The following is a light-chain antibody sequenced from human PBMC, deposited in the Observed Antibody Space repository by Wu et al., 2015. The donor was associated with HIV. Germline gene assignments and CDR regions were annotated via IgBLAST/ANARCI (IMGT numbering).Light chain of an antibody. CDR3: QRSYSTSVT. CDR2: AAS. Sequence: DIQMTQSPSSLSASVGDRVTITCRASQSIRTYLNWYQQKPGKAPKLLIYAASSLQSGVPSRFSGSGSGTDFTLTISSLQPEDFATYYCQRSYSTSVTFGQGTKVEIK. V-gene: IGKV1-39*01. CDR1: QSIRTY. J-gene: IGKJ1*01.